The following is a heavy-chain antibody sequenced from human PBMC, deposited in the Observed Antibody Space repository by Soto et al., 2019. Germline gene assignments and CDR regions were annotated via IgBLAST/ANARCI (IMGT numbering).Heavy chain of an antibody. Sequence: GGSLRLSCAASGFTFSSYSMNWVRQAPGKGLEWVSSISSSSSYIYYADSVKGRFTISRDNAKNSLYLQMNSLRAEDTAVYYCARGIAYTVTIYDAFDIWGQGTMVTVSS. J-gene: IGHJ3*02. D-gene: IGHD4-4*01. CDR1: GFTFSSYS. CDR2: ISSSSSYI. CDR3: ARGIAYTVTIYDAFDI. V-gene: IGHV3-21*01.